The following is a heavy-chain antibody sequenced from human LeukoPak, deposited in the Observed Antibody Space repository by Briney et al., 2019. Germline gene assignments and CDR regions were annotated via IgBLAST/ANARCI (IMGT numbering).Heavy chain of an antibody. CDR1: GGSFSGYY. V-gene: IGHV4-34*01. CDR3: ARGSKELSIAAAGLDY. Sequence: PSETLSLTCAVYGGSFSGYYWSWIRQPPGKGLEWIGEINHSGSTNYNPSLKSRVTISVDTSKNQFSLKLSSVTAADTAVYYCARGSKELSIAAAGLDYWGQGTLVTVSS. CDR2: INHSGST. D-gene: IGHD6-13*01. J-gene: IGHJ4*02.